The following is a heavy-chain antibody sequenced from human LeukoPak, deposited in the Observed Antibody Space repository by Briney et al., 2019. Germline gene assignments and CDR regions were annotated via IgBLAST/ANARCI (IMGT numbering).Heavy chain of an antibody. Sequence: ASVKVSCKASGYTFTSYGISWVRQAPGQGLEWMGWISAYNGNTNYAQKLQGRVTMTTDTSTSTAYMELRSLRPDDTAVYYCARYGDYYDSSGYYSLDYWGQGTLVTVSS. CDR1: GYTFTSYG. D-gene: IGHD3-22*01. V-gene: IGHV1-18*01. J-gene: IGHJ4*02. CDR2: ISAYNGNT. CDR3: ARYGDYYDSSGYYSLDY.